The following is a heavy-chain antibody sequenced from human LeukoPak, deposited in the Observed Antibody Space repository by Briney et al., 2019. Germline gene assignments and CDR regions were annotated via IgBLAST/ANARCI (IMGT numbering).Heavy chain of an antibody. CDR1: GGSISSGSHY. J-gene: IGHJ6*03. D-gene: IGHD3-10*01. CDR3: ARLGRFGALLPYYYYMDV. CDR2: VYSSGST. Sequence: PSQTLSLTCTVSGGSISSGSHYWTWIRQPAGKGPEYIGRVYSSGSTDSNPSLRSRLTMSVDTSKNQLSLKLTSVTAADTAVYYCARLGRFGALLPYYYYMDVWGKGTTVTVSS. V-gene: IGHV4-61*02.